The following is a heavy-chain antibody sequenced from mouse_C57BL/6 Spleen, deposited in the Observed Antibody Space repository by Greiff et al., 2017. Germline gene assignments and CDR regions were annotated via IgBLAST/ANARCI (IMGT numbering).Heavy chain of an antibody. J-gene: IGHJ3*01. CDR2: IWRGGST. V-gene: IGHV2-5*01. Sequence: VKVVESGPGLVQPSQSLSITCTVSGFSLTSYGVHWVRQSPGKGLEWLGVIWRGGSTDYNAAFMSRLSITKDNSKSQVFFKMNSLQADDTAIYYCAYPSDSNYGGTFAYWGQGTLVTVSA. CDR3: AYPSDSNYGGTFAY. CDR1: GFSLTSYG. D-gene: IGHD2-5*01.